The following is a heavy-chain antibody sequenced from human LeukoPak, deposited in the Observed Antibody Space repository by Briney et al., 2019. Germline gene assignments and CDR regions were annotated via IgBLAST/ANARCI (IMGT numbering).Heavy chain of an antibody. Sequence: GASVKVSCKASGYTFTSYYMHWVRQAPGQGLEWMGIINPSGGSTSYAQKFQGRVTMTRDMSTSTVYMELSSLRSEDTAVYYCAREAGATVTTPDYYMDVWGKGTTVTVSS. CDR1: GYTFTSYY. CDR2: INPSGGST. V-gene: IGHV1-46*01. J-gene: IGHJ6*03. D-gene: IGHD4-17*01. CDR3: AREAGATVTTPDYYMDV.